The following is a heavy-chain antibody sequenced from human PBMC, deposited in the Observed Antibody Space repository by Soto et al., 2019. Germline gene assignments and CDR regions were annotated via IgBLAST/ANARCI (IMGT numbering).Heavy chain of an antibody. CDR2: INHSGST. CDR3: ARGVGFWSGYYASCYMDV. J-gene: IGHJ6*03. V-gene: IGHV4-34*01. Sequence: QVQLQQWGAGLLKPSETLSLTCAVYGGSFSGYYWSWIRQPPGKGLEWIGEINHSGSTNYNPSLKSRVTISVDTSKNQFSLKLSSVTAADTAVYYCARGVGFWSGYYASCYMDVWGKGTTVTVSS. CDR1: GGSFSGYY. D-gene: IGHD3-3*01.